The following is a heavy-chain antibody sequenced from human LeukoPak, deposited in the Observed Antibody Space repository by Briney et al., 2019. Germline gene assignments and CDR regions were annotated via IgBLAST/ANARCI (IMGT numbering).Heavy chain of an antibody. CDR2: IYYSGST. V-gene: IGHV4-39*01. D-gene: IGHD3-9*01. CDR3: ARHRATYYDILTAFDY. Sequence: SETLSLTCTVSGGSISSSSYYWGWIRQPPGKGLEWIGSIYYSGSTYYNPSLKSRVTISVDASKNQFSLKLSSVTAADTAVYYCARHRATYYDILTAFDYWGQGTLVTVSS. CDR1: GGSISSSSYY. J-gene: IGHJ4*02.